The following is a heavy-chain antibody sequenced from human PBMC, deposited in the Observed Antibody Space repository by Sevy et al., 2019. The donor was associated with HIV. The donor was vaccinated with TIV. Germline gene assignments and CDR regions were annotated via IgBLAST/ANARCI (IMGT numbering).Heavy chain of an antibody. J-gene: IGHJ3*02. V-gene: IGHV3-21*01. CDR2: ISSSSSYI. CDR1: GFTFSSYS. D-gene: IGHD6-13*01. CDR3: ARDEAAAGDAFDI. Sequence: GGSLRLSCAASGFTFSSYSMNWVRQAPGKGLEWVSSISSSSSYIYYADSVKGRFTISRDNAKNSLYLEMNSLRAEDTAVYYCARDEAAAGDAFDIWGQGTMVTVSS.